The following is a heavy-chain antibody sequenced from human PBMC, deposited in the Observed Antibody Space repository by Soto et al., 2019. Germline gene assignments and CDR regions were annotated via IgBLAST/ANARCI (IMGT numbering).Heavy chain of an antibody. Sequence: SETLSLTCTGSGGSINTFYWSWGRQPAGKGLEWIGRIFSSGSTSFNPSLESRVAMSVDTSKNHFSLNLSSVTAADMAVYYCAREGSYSAYNFAHGIQLWSLDCWGKGALVTISS. CDR2: IFSSGST. V-gene: IGHV4-4*07. CDR1: GGSINTFY. D-gene: IGHD5-12*01. J-gene: IGHJ4*02. CDR3: AREGSYSAYNFAHGIQLWSLDC.